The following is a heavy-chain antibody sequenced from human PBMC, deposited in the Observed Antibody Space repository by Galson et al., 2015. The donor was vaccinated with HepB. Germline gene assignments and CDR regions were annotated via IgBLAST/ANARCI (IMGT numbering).Heavy chain of an antibody. CDR1: GYTFTGYY. CDR2: INPSGGST. V-gene: IGHV1-46*01. D-gene: IGHD3-10*01. J-gene: IGHJ4*02. Sequence: SVKVSCKASGYTFTGYYMHWVRQAPGLGLEWMGIINPSGGSTDYAQKFRGRLTMTRDTSTSTVFMELSSLRSEDTAVYHCARGVLLWDGPDYWGQGTLVTVSS. CDR3: ARGVLLWDGPDY.